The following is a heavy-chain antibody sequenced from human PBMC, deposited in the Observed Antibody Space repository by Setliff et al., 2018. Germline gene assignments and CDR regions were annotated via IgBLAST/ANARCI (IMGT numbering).Heavy chain of an antibody. D-gene: IGHD3-3*01. CDR3: GRAWYYNFWSGSQIEY. V-gene: IGHV7-4-1*02. CDR2: INTNTGNP. Sequence: GASVKVSCKASGYTFTSYAMHWVRQAPGQGLEWMGWINTNTGNPTYAQGFTGRFVFSLDTSVSTAYLQISSLKAEDTAVYYCGRAWYYNFWSGSQIEYWGQGTLVTVSS. J-gene: IGHJ4*02. CDR1: GYTFTSYA.